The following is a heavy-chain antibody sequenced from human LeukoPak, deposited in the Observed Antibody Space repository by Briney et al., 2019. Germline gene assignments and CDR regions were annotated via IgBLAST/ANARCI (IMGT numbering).Heavy chain of an antibody. D-gene: IGHD2-2*01. J-gene: IGHJ5*02. Sequence: ASVKVSCKASGYTFTSYGISWVRQAPGQGLEWMGWISAYNGNTNYAQKLQGRVTMTTDTSTSTAYMELRSLRSDDTAVYYCARDRVGYCSSTSCYPGPEWFDPWGQGTLVTVSS. CDR1: GYTFTSYG. V-gene: IGHV1-18*01. CDR3: ARDRVGYCSSTSCYPGPEWFDP. CDR2: ISAYNGNT.